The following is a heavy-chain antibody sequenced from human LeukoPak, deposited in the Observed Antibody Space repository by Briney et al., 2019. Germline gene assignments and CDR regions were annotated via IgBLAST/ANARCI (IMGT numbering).Heavy chain of an antibody. D-gene: IGHD2-2*01. J-gene: IGHJ4*02. Sequence: QPGGSLRLSCTASGFTFGDYAMSWFRQAPGKGLEWVGFIRSQTYGGTTEYAASVKGRFTISRDDSKSIAYLQMNSLKTEDTAVYYRTSSAMPLAFGYWGQGTLVTVSS. CDR2: IRSQTYGGTT. V-gene: IGHV3-49*03. CDR3: TSSAMPLAFGY. CDR1: GFTFGDYA.